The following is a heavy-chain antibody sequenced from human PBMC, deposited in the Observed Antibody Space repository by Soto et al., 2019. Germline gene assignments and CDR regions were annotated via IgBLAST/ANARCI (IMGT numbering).Heavy chain of an antibody. D-gene: IGHD6-13*01. V-gene: IGHV1-18*01. CDR2: ISAYNGNT. CDR1: GYTFTSYG. Sequence: AAVKVSCKASGYTFTSYGISWVRQAPGQGLEWMGWISAYNGNTNYAQKLQGRVTMTTDTSTSTAYMELRSLRSDDTAVYYCARDRAAWNWFDPWGQGTLVTVSS. CDR3: ARDRAAWNWFDP. J-gene: IGHJ5*02.